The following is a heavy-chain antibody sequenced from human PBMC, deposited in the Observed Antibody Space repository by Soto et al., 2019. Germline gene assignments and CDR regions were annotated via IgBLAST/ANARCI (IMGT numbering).Heavy chain of an antibody. CDR1: GGSISSSNW. J-gene: IGHJ4*02. CDR2: IFHSGST. D-gene: IGHD1-26*01. V-gene: IGHV4-4*02. CDR3: AGRIVGPTTD. Sequence: QVQLQESGPGLVKPSATLSLTCAVSGGSISSSNWWSWVRQPPGKGLEWIGEIFHSGSTNYNPSLKXXVXLSXDKSKNQFSLKLSSLTAADTAVYYWAGRIVGPTTDWGQGTLVTVSS.